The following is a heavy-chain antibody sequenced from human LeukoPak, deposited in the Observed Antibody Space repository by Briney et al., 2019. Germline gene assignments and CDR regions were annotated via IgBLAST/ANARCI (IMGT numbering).Heavy chain of an antibody. D-gene: IGHD1-1*01. CDR1: EFTFSSFW. J-gene: IGHJ4*02. Sequence: GGSLRLSCAASEFTFSSFWIYWVRHAPGKGLVWVSRINSDGSETMYADSVKGRFTISRDNAKNSLYLQLNSLRAEDTAVYFCARQRYSDYWGQGTLVTVSS. CDR2: INSDGSET. CDR3: ARQRYSDY. V-gene: IGHV3-74*03.